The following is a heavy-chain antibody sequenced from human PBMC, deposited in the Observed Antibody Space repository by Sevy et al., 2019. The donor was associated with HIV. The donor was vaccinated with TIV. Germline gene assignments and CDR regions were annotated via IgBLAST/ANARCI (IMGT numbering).Heavy chain of an antibody. CDR1: GFTFSSYA. CDR3: AKDATMIVVVITFFDY. V-gene: IGHV3-23*01. Sequence: LSLTCAASGFTFSSYAMSWVRQAAGKGLEWVSAISGSGGSTYYADSVKGRFTISRDNSKNTLYLQMNSLRAEDTAVYYCAKDATMIVVVITFFDYWGQGTLVTVSS. CDR2: ISGSGGST. D-gene: IGHD3-22*01. J-gene: IGHJ4*02.